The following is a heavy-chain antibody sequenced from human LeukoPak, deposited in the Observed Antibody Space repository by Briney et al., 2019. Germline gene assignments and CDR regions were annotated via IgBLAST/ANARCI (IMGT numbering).Heavy chain of an antibody. V-gene: IGHV3-9*01. CDR3: AKAVAGGGGGLDY. J-gene: IGHJ4*02. CDR2: ISWNSGSI. D-gene: IGHD6-19*01. CDR1: GFTFDDYA. Sequence: GGSLRLSCAASGFTFDDYAMHWVRHAPGKGLEWVSGISWNSGSIVYADSVKGRFTISRDNAKNSLYLQMNSLRAEDTALYYCAKAVAGGGGGLDYWGQGTLVTVSS.